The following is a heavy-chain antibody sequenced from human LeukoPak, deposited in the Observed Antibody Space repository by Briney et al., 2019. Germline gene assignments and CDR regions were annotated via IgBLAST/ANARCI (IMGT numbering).Heavy chain of an antibody. CDR2: LYSGGTT. CDR1: GFSVSNNY. V-gene: IGHV3-66*01. CDR3: TRDSSGWLVGGRMEYYWFDP. D-gene: IGHD6-19*01. J-gene: IGHJ5*02. Sequence: LPGGSLRLSCVASGFSVSNNYMSWVRQAPGKGLEWVSVLYSGGTTYYADSVKGRFTISRDNSKNTLYLQMNSLRAEDTAVYYCTRDSSGWLVGGRMEYYWFDPWGQGTLVTVSS.